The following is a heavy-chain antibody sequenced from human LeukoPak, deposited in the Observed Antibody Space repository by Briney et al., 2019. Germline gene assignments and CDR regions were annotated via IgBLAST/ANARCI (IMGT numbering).Heavy chain of an antibody. CDR1: GYSISSGYY. CDR2: IYHSGIT. J-gene: IGHJ5*01. Sequence: SETLSLTCAVSGYSISSGYYWGWIRQPPGRGLEWIGRIYHSGITYFKPPLTSRVTISIDTSKNQLSLKVNAVTAADSAVYYCARDMATVVRVDSWGQGTLVIVSS. V-gene: IGHV4-38-2*01. D-gene: IGHD3-10*01. CDR3: ARDMATVVRVDS.